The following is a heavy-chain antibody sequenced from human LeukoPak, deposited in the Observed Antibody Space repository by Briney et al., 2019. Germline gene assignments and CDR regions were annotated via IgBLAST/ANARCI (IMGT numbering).Heavy chain of an antibody. CDR3: ARVLHSSGWYGRLYYYGMDV. D-gene: IGHD6-13*01. CDR2: IRYDGSNK. V-gene: IGHV3-30*02. CDR1: GFTFSTYG. J-gene: IGHJ6*02. Sequence: GGSLRLSCAASGFTFSTYGMHWVRQAPGKGLEWVAFIRYDGSNKYYVDSVKGRFTISRDNSKNTLYLHLNSLRAEDTAVYYCARVLHSSGWYGRLYYYGMDVWGQGTTVTVSS.